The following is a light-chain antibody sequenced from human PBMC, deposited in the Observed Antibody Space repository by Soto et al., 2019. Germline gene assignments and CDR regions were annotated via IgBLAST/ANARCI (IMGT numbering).Light chain of an antibody. CDR2: RNN. V-gene: IGLV1-47*01. CDR1: SSNIGSNY. Sequence: QSVLTQPPSVSGAPGHRVTISCAGSSSNIGSNYVYWYQQLPGTAPKLLIYRNNQRPSGVPDRFSGSKSGTSASLAISGLRSDDEADYFCATWDDSLNGFYVFGTGTKVTV. CDR3: ATWDDSLNGFYV. J-gene: IGLJ1*01.